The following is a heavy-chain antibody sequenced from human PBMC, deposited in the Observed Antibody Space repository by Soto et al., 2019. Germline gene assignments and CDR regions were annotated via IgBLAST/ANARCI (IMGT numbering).Heavy chain of an antibody. CDR1: GLPFSSYW. V-gene: IGHV3-7*01. J-gene: IGHJ4*02. Sequence: GGSLRLSCAASGLPFSSYWMSWVRQAPGKGLEWVANIKQDGSEKYYVDSVKGRFTISRDNAKNSLYLQMNSLRAEDTAVYYCARGSDILTGYYLGPVLAPFDYWGQGTLVTVSS. CDR2: IKQDGSEK. CDR3: ARGSDILTGYYLGPVLAPFDY. D-gene: IGHD3-9*01.